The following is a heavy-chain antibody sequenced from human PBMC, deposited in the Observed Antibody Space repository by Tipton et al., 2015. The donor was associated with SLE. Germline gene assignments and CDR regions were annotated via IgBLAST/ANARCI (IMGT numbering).Heavy chain of an antibody. CDR1: GASVTSHY. CDR3: ARVGHYDSIGYYYDY. D-gene: IGHD3-22*01. CDR2: IYTGGDT. V-gene: IGHV4-4*08. Sequence: TLSLTCTVSGASVTSHYWSWIRQTPGKGLEWIGYIYTGGDTRNNPSLKSRVAISVDVSKSQLSLHLTSVTAADTAVYYCARVGHYDSIGYYYDYWGQGTLVTVSS. J-gene: IGHJ4*02.